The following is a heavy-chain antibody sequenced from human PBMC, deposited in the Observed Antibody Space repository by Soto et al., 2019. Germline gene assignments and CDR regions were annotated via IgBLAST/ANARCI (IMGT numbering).Heavy chain of an antibody. CDR1: GFDFNNYW. CDR2: INGDGSDI. Sequence: GGSLRLSCGASGFDFNNYWMHWVRQDPGKGLVWVSRINGDGSDIKYADSVKGRFTISRDNAKNTVYLQMNSLRAEDTAVYYCARDQTTGDWFDAWGQGTLVTVS. D-gene: IGHD4-17*01. V-gene: IGHV3-74*03. CDR3: ARDQTTGDWFDA. J-gene: IGHJ5*02.